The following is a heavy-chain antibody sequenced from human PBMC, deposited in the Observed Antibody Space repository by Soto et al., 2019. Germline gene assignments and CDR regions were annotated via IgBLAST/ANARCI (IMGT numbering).Heavy chain of an antibody. D-gene: IGHD1-1*01. CDR3: XTWHXREHAYDV. J-gene: IGHJ3*01. CDR2: LYDVDGS. V-gene: IGHV3-53*01. CDR1: GLTISGKKY. Sequence: DVQLVESGGGLIQPGESLRLSCAAFGLTISGKKYVAWVRQAPXKGLEWVSALYDVDGSFYADSVKGRFTTSSDSSKTTVYLQMNDLRPDDTAVYYCXTWHXREHAYDVWGQGTTVTVSS.